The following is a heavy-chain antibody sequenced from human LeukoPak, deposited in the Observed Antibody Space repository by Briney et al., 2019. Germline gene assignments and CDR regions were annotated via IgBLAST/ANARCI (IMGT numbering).Heavy chain of an antibody. CDR1: GFTFSSYE. CDR3: ARRGLPSYYMDV. V-gene: IGHV3-48*03. Sequence: GGSLRLSCAASGFTFSSYEMNWFRQAPEKGLEWISYIGSSGSIIYYADSVKGRFTISRDNAKNSLYLQMNNLGAEDTAVYYCARRGLPSYYMDVWGKGTTVTVSS. CDR2: IGSSGSII. J-gene: IGHJ6*03.